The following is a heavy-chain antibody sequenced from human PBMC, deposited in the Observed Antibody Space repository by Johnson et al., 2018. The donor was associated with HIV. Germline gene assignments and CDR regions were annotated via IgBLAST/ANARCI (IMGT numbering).Heavy chain of an antibody. J-gene: IGHJ3*02. Sequence: QVHLVESGGGLVQPGRSLRLSCAASGFTFSSYAMHWVRQAPGKGLEWVAVISYDGSNKYYADSVKGRFTISRDNSKNTLYRQMNSLRAEDTAVYYCARETGDDAFDIWGQGTMVTVSS. CDR1: GFTFSSYA. D-gene: IGHD7-27*01. V-gene: IGHV3-30*04. CDR2: ISYDGSNK. CDR3: ARETGDDAFDI.